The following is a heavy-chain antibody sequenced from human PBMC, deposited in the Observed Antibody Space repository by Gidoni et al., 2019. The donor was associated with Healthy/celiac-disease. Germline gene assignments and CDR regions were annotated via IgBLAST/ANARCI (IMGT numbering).Heavy chain of an antibody. V-gene: IGHV3-23*01. J-gene: IGHJ2*01. CDR1: GFTFSSYA. Sequence: EVQLLYSGGGLVQPGGSLRLSCAASGFTFSSYAMSWVRQAPGKGLEWVSAISGSGGSTYYADSVKGRFTISRDKYKNTRYLQMNSLRAEDTAVYYWAKDLMNGWYFDLWGRGTLVTVSS. CDR2: ISGSGGST. CDR3: AKDLMNGWYFDL. D-gene: IGHD2-8*01.